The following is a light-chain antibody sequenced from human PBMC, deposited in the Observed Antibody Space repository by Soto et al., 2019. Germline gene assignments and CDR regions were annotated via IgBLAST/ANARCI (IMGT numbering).Light chain of an antibody. Sequence: QSVLTQPASVSGSPGQSITISCTGSSSDVGGYNYVSWYQQHPGKAPKFMIFEVSNRPSGVSNRFSGSKSGNTASLTISGLQAEDEADYYCTSYTTSGTPFFGTGTKLTVL. CDR3: TSYTTSGTPF. CDR2: EVS. J-gene: IGLJ1*01. CDR1: SSDVGGYNY. V-gene: IGLV2-14*01.